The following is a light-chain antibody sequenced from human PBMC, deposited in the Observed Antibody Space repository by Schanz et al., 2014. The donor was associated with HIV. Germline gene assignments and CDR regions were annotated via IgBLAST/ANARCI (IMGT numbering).Light chain of an antibody. Sequence: IQLTQSPSSLSASVGDRVTITCQASQGISSYLAWYQQKPGKAPNLLIYAASTLQSGVPSRFRGSGSGTDFTLTISSLQPEDVATYYCQQANTFPLTFGGGTKVEIK. CDR2: AAS. CDR3: QQANTFPLT. CDR1: QGISSY. J-gene: IGKJ4*01. V-gene: IGKV1-27*01.